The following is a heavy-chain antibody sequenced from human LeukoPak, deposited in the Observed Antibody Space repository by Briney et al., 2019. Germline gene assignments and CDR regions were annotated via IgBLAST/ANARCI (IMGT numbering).Heavy chain of an antibody. CDR1: GASISSGGYY. D-gene: IGHD3-22*01. CDR3: ARRRDDDSSGFYNWFDP. V-gene: IGHV4-31*03. Sequence: PSQTLSLTCTVSGASISSGGYYWGWIRQHPGKGLEWIGHIYYDGTAYYNPSLRSRVIISVDTSKNQFSLRLSSVTAADTAVYYCARRRDDDSSGFYNWFDPWGQGALVTVSS. CDR2: IYYDGTA. J-gene: IGHJ5*02.